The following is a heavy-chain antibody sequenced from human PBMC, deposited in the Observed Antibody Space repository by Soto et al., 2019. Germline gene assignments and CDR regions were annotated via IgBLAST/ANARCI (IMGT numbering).Heavy chain of an antibody. CDR3: ARAQKWRQLSLNVFDI. J-gene: IGHJ3*02. V-gene: IGHV3-74*01. D-gene: IGHD5-18*01. CDR2: ITGAGDGT. Sequence: VVSLRLSCVASGFTIENSVMHWVRQTPGKGLMWVSRITGAGDGTLYADSVQGRFTISRDNAKNTVYLHMTGPRVEETAVYYCARAQKWRQLSLNVFDIRGEGTTVTV. CDR1: GFTIENSV.